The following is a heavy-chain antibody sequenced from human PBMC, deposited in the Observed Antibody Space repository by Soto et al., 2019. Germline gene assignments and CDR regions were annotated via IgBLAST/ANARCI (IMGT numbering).Heavy chain of an antibody. CDR3: ARGRDCSGGSCYSAWFDP. CDR2: IYYSGST. Sequence: SETLSLTCTVSGGSVSSGSYYWSWIRQPPGKGLEWIGYIYYSGSTNYNPSLKSRVTISVDTSKNQFSLKLSSVTAADTAVYYCARGRDCSGGSCYSAWFDPWGQGTLVTVSS. CDR1: GGSVSSGSYY. D-gene: IGHD2-15*01. V-gene: IGHV4-61*01. J-gene: IGHJ5*02.